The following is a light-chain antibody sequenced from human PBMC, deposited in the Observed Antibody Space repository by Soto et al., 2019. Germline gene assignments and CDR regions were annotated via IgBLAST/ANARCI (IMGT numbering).Light chain of an antibody. CDR1: SGDVGGYNY. J-gene: IGLJ1*01. CDR3: SSYTSSSTYV. Sequence: QSVLAQPASVSGSPGQSITISCTGTSGDVGGYNYVSWYQQHPGKAPKLMIYEVSNRPSGVSNRFSGSKSGNTASLTISGLQAEDEADYYCSSYTSSSTYVFXTGTNLTVL. V-gene: IGLV2-14*01. CDR2: EVS.